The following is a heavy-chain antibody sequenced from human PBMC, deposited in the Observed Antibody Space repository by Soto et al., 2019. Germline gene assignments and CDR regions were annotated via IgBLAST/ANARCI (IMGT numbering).Heavy chain of an antibody. CDR3: ARTGYDSLLFDP. CDR2: IFSNDEK. D-gene: IGHD3-9*01. J-gene: IGHJ5*02. CDR1: GFSLSNARMR. V-gene: IGHV2-26*01. Sequence: QVTLKEAGPVLVKPTETLTLTCTVSGFSLSNARMRVSWIRQPPGKAREWLAHIFSNDEKSYSTCLKSRLTISTDTSKSQVVLPMTDREPVDTATYYCARTGYDSLLFDPWGQGTLVTVSA.